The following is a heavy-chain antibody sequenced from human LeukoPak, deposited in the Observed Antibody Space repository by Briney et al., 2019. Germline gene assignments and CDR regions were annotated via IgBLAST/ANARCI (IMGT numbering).Heavy chain of an antibody. V-gene: IGHV4-59*11. Sequence: SETLSLTCTVSGGSISSHYWSWIRQPPGKGLEWIGYIYYSGSTNYNPSLKSRVTISVDTSKNQFSLKLSSVTAADTAVYYCAREEGRYCSGTSCYTFGFDPWGQGTLVTVSS. D-gene: IGHD2-2*02. J-gene: IGHJ5*02. CDR3: AREEGRYCSGTSCYTFGFDP. CDR1: GGSISSHY. CDR2: IYYSGST.